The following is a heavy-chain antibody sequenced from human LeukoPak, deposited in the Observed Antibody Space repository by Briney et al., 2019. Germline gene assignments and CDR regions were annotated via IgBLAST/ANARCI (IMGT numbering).Heavy chain of an antibody. CDR3: GRGHAMDV. J-gene: IGHJ6*04. Sequence: SQTLSLTCAISGDSVSSNSAVWNWIRQSPSRGLEWLGRTYYRSRWFNDYTESVKSRITINPDTSKNQFSLQLNSVTPEDTAVYYCGRGHAMDVWGKGTRVTVSS. V-gene: IGHV6-1*01. CDR1: GDSVSSNSAV. CDR2: TYYRSRWFN.